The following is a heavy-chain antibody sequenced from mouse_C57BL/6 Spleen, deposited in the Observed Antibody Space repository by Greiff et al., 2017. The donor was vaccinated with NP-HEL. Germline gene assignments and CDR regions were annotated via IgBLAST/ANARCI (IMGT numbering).Heavy chain of an antibody. J-gene: IGHJ3*01. CDR3: AVGSSLAWFAY. D-gene: IGHD1-1*01. V-gene: IGHV3-1*01. CDR2: ISYSGST. CDR1: GYSITSGYD. Sequence: VQLKESGPGMVKPSQSLSLTCTVTGYSITSGYDWHWIRHFPGNKLEWMGYISYSGSTNYNPSLKSRISITHDTSKNHFFLKLNSVTTEDTATYYCAVGSSLAWFAYWGQGTLVTVSA.